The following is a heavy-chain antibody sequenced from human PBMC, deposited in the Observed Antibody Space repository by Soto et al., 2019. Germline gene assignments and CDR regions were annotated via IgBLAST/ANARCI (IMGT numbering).Heavy chain of an antibody. Sequence: AASVKVSCKASGYTFTGYYMHWVRQAPGQGLEWMGWINPNSGGTNYAQKFQGRVTMTRDTSISTAYMELSRLRSDDTAVYYCARAVSWTYYYYYGMDVWGQGTTVTVSS. CDR2: INPNSGGT. D-gene: IGHD6-13*01. CDR3: ARAVSWTYYYYYGMDV. J-gene: IGHJ6*02. CDR1: GYTFTGYY. V-gene: IGHV1-2*02.